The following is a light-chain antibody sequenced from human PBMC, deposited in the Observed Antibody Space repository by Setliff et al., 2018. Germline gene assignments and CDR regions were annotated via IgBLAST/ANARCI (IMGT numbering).Light chain of an antibody. CDR2: DVN. J-gene: IGLJ1*01. V-gene: IGLV2-14*01. CDR3: CAYTGSSTYV. CDR1: SSDVGSYDL. Sequence: QSALTQPAAVSGSPGQSITTACSGTSSDVGSYDLVSWYRQHPGTAPKLIISDVNNRPSGVSNRFSGSKSGNTASLTISGLQAEDEAAYYCCAYTGSSTYVFGTGTKVTVL.